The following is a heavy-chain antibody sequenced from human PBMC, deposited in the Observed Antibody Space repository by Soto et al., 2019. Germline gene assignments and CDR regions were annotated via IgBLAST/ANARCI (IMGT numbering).Heavy chain of an antibody. D-gene: IGHD6-19*01. CDR1: GFTFSSYA. J-gene: IGHJ6*02. V-gene: IGHV3-23*01. Sequence: GGSLRLSCAASGFTFSSYAMSWVRQAPGKGLEWVSAISGSGGSTYYADSVKGRFTISRDNSKNTLYLQMNSLRAEDTAVYYCANRYKQWLAIDDWGQGTTVTVSS. CDR2: ISGSGGST. CDR3: ANRYKQWLAIDD.